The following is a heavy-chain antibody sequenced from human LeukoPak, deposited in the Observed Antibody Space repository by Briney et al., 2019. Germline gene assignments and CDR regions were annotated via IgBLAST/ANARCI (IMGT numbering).Heavy chain of an antibody. V-gene: IGHV4-59*08. CDR2: IYYSGST. CDR1: GGSISSYY. Sequence: PSETLSLTCTVSGGSISSYYWSWIRQPPGKGLEWIGYIYYSGSTNYNPSLKSRVTISVDTSKNQFSLKLSSVTAADTAVYYCAKGPRPDITVAHTVENWGQGTLVTVSS. CDR3: AKGPRPDITVAHTVEN. D-gene: IGHD6-19*01. J-gene: IGHJ4*02.